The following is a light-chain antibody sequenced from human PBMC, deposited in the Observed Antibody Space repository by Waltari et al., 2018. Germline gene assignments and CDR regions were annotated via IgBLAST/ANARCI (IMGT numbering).Light chain of an antibody. Sequence: SYELTQPSSVSVSPGQTATITCSGDVLAKKYSRWFQQKPGQAPVLVIYKDNERPSGFPGRFSGSSSGTTVTLTISGAQVEDEADYYCYSAADNNLGVFGGGTKLTVL. V-gene: IGLV3-27*01. CDR3: YSAADNNLGV. CDR2: KDN. CDR1: VLAKKY. J-gene: IGLJ3*02.